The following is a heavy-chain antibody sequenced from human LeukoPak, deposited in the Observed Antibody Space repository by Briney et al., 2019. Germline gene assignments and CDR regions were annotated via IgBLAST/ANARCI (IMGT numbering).Heavy chain of an antibody. CDR2: ISYDGSNK. J-gene: IGHJ6*02. Sequence: PGGSLRLSCAASGFTFSSYAMHWVRQAPGKGLEWVAVISYDGSNKYYADSVKGRFTISRDNSKNTLYLRMNSLRAEDTAVYYCARDRSEYYYYAMDVWGQGTTVTVSS. CDR1: GFTFSSYA. V-gene: IGHV3-30-3*01. CDR3: ARDRSEYYYYAMDV. D-gene: IGHD2/OR15-2a*01.